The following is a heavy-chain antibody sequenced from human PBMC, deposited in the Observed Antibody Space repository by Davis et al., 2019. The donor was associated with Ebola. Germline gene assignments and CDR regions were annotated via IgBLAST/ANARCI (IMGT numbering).Heavy chain of an antibody. D-gene: IGHD5-24*01. V-gene: IGHV1-46*01. CDR3: AREVGDGYNPYYFDY. CDR1: GYTFTSYY. J-gene: IGHJ4*02. CDR2: INPSGGST. Sequence: GESLKISCKGSGYTFTSYYMHWVRQAPGQGLEWMGIINPSGGSTSYAQKFQGRVTMTRETSTSTVYMELRSLRSDDTAVYYCAREVGDGYNPYYFDYWGQGTLVTVSS.